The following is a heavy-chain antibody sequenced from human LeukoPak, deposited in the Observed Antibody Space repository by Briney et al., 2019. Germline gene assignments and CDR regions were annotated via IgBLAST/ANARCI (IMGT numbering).Heavy chain of an antibody. Sequence: PSETLSLTCTVSGGSMSSSSYYWGWIHQPPGKGLEWIGSIYYGGSTYYNPSLKSRVTISVDTSKNQFSLKLISVTAADTAIYYCARHGPFWSGYYMDVWGKGTTVTVSS. CDR2: IYYGGST. CDR3: ARHGPFWSGYYMDV. D-gene: IGHD3-3*01. CDR1: GGSMSSSSYY. J-gene: IGHJ6*03. V-gene: IGHV4-39*01.